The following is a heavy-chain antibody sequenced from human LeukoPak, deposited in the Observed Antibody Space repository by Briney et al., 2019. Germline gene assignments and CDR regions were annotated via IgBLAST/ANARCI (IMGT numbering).Heavy chain of an antibody. J-gene: IGHJ4*02. CDR2: INPNSGGT. CDR3: ARVWGYSSSWFDY. CDR1: GYTFTGYT. V-gene: IGHV1-2*02. Sequence: ASVKVSCKASGYTFTGYTLHWVGQAPGQGLEWMGWINPNSGGTHYAEKFQGRVTMTRDTSINTGYMELRSLRSDDTAVYHCARVWGYSSSWFDYWGQGTLVTVSS. D-gene: IGHD6-13*01.